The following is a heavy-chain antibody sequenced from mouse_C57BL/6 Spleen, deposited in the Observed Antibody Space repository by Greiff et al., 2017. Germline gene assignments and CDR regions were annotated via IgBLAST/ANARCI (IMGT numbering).Heavy chain of an antibody. CDR3: ARSHPSYFDY. Sequence: EVQLQQSGPELVKPGASVKISCKASGYTFTDYYMNWVKQSHGKSLEWIGDINPNNGGTSYNQKFKGKATLTVDKSSSTAYMELRSLTSEDSAVYYCARSHPSYFDYWGQGTTLTVSS. V-gene: IGHV1-26*01. CDR2: INPNNGGT. CDR1: GYTFTDYY. J-gene: IGHJ2*01.